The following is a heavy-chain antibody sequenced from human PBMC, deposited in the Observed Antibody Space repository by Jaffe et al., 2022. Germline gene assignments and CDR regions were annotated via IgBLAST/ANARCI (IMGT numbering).Heavy chain of an antibody. J-gene: IGHJ3*02. CDR1: GFTFSGSA. CDR3: TTERYEQWLTPHAFDI. Sequence: EVQLVESGGGLVQPGGSLKLSCAASGFTFSGSAMHWVRQASGKGLEWVGRIRSKANSYATAYAASVKGRFTISRDDSKNTAYLQMNSLKTEDTAVYYCTTERYEQWLTPHAFDIWGQGTMVTVSS. CDR2: IRSKANSYAT. V-gene: IGHV3-73*02. D-gene: IGHD6-19*01.